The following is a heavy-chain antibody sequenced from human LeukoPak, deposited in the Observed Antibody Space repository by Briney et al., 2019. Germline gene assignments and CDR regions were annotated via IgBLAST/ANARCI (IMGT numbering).Heavy chain of an antibody. D-gene: IGHD3-22*01. J-gene: IGHJ6*03. Sequence: ASVKVSCKASGYTFTSYGISWVRQAPGQGLEWMGWISAYNGNTNYAQKLQGRVTMTTDTSTSTAYMELRSLRSDDTAVYYCARGGKYYYDSSGYYYYYYHYMDVWGKGTTVTVSS. CDR2: ISAYNGNT. CDR3: ARGGKYYYDSSGYYYYYYHYMDV. CDR1: GYTFTSYG. V-gene: IGHV1-18*01.